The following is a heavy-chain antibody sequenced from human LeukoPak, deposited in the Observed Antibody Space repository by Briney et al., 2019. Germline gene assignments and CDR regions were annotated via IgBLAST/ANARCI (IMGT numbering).Heavy chain of an antibody. CDR3: AKKAQYNGNYPLDY. CDR2: TSDRGDYT. D-gene: IGHD1-26*01. CDR1: GFTFTSYS. J-gene: IGHJ4*02. Sequence: GGSLRLSCAASGFTFTSYSMSWVRQAPGKGLEWISGTSDRGDYTYYADSVKGRFTISRDNSKNTLYLQMNSLRAEDTALYFCAKKAQYNGNYPLDYWGQGTLVTVSS. V-gene: IGHV3-23*01.